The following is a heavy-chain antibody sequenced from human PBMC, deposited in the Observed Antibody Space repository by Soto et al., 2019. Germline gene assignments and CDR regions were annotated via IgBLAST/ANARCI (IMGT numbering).Heavy chain of an antibody. D-gene: IGHD1-26*01. CDR1: GGSISSYY. CDR3: ARGGRDGDNWDLNYYYYGMDV. J-gene: IGHJ6*02. Sequence: SETLSLTCTVSGGSISSYYWSWIRQPPGKGLEWIGYIYYSGSTNYNPSLKSRVTISVDTSKNQFSLKLSSVTAADTAVYYCARGGRDGDNWDLNYYYYGMDVWGQGTTVTVSS. CDR2: IYYSGST. V-gene: IGHV4-59*01.